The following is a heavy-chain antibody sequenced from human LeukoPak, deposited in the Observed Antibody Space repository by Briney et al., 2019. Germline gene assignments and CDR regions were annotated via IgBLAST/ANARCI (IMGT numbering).Heavy chain of an antibody. J-gene: IGHJ5*02. CDR3: ASGGREPGCSSTSCYVSNWSDP. D-gene: IGHD2-2*01. CDR2: IYYSGST. CDR1: GGSISSGSYY. V-gene: IGHV4-39*01. Sequence: SETLSLTCTVSGGSISSGSYYWGWVRQPPGKGLEWIGSIYYSGSTYYNPSLKGRVTISVDTSKNQFSLKLSSVTAADTAVYYCASGGREPGCSSTSCYVSNWSDPRGQGTLVTVSS.